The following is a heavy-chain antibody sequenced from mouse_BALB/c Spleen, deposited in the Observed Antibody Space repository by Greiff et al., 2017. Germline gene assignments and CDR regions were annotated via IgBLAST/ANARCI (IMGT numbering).Heavy chain of an antibody. CDR2: IYPGNSDT. CDR3: TRGSSGLYAMDY. D-gene: IGHD3-1*01. J-gene: IGHJ4*01. V-gene: IGHV1-5*01. Sequence: VQLQQSGTVLARPGASVKMSCKASGYSFTSYWMHWVKQRPGQGLEWIGAIYPGNSDTSYNQKFKGKAKLTAVTSASTAYMELSSLTNEDSAVYYCTRGSSGLYAMDYWGQGTSVTVSS. CDR1: GYSFTSYW.